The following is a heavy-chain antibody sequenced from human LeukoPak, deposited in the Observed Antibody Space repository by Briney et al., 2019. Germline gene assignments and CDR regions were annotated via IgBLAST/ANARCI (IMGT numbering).Heavy chain of an antibody. D-gene: IGHD3-10*01. CDR2: ICYSGST. J-gene: IGHJ4*02. CDR1: GGSVSSGSYY. V-gene: IGHV4-61*01. CDR3: ARLVTMVRGVGWLRYFDY. Sequence: SETLSLTCTVSGGSVSSGSYYWSWIRQPPGKGLEWIGYICYSGSTNYNPSLKSRVTISVDTSKNQFSLKLSSVTAADTAVYYCARLVTMVRGVGWLRYFDYWGQGTLVTVSS.